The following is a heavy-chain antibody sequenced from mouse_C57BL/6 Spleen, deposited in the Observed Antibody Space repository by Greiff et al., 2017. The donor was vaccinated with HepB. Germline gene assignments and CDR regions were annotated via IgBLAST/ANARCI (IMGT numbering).Heavy chain of an antibody. D-gene: IGHD4-1*01. V-gene: IGHV1-59*01. CDR1: GYTFTSYW. J-gene: IGHJ2*01. Sequence: QVQLQQPGAELVRPGTSVKLSCKASGYTFTSYWMHWVKQRPGQGLEWIGVIDPSDSYTNYNQKFKGKATLTVDTSSSTAYMQLSSLTSEDSAVYYCARGRVLGRDYFDYWGQGTTLTVSS. CDR2: IDPSDSYT. CDR3: ARGRVLGRDYFDY.